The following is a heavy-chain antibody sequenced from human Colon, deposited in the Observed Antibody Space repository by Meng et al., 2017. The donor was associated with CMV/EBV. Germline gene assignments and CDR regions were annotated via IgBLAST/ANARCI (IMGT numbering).Heavy chain of an antibody. J-gene: IGHJ5*02. V-gene: IGHV3-21*01. CDR2: ISSNTFYK. Sequence: GESLKISCAASGFTFRYYAMNWVRQGPGKALEWVASISSNTFYKYYTDSVKGRFSVSRDNAQDSLSLQMDSLRAEDTAIYYCVRHDMDIYTNPSLDLWGVGTLVTVSS. CDR3: VRHDMDIYTNPSLDL. CDR1: GFTFRYYA. D-gene: IGHD1-1*01.